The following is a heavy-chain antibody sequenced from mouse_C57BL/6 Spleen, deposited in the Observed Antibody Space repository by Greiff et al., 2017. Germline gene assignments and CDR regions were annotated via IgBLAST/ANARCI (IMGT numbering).Heavy chain of an antibody. V-gene: IGHV5-4*01. CDR1: GFTFSSYA. J-gene: IGHJ3*01. CDR2: ISDGGSYT. D-gene: IGHD1-1*01. CDR3: ARATVVAPGFAY. Sequence: EVQLVESGGGLVKPGGSLKLSCAASGFTFSSYAMSWVRQTPEKRLEWVATISDGGSYTYYPDNVKGRFTISRDNAKNNLYLQMSHLKSEDTAMYYCARATVVAPGFAYWGQGTLVTVSA.